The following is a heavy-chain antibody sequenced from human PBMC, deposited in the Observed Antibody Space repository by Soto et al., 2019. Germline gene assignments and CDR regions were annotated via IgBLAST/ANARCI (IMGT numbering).Heavy chain of an antibody. V-gene: IGHV3-23*01. Sequence: PGGSLRLSCAASGFTFSSYAMSWVRQAPGKGLEWVSAISAGDDSTYYADSVKGRYTISRDNSKNTLYLQMNSLRTEDTAVYFCAKGRTSYSPHRDYWGQGALVTVSS. J-gene: IGHJ4*02. D-gene: IGHD6-6*01. CDR1: GFTFSSYA. CDR3: AKGRTSYSPHRDY. CDR2: ISAGDDST.